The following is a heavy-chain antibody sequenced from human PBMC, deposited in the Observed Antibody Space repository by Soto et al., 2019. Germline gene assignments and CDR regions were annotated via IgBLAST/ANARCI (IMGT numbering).Heavy chain of an antibody. CDR1: GGSFSGYY. D-gene: IGHD3-3*01. CDR3: ARLRYYDFWSGYPESFDY. CDR2: INHSGST. J-gene: IGHJ4*02. V-gene: IGHV4-34*01. Sequence: SETLSLTCAVYGGSFSGYYWSWIRQPPGKGLEWIGEINHSGSTNYNPSLKSRVTISVDTSKNQFSLKLSSVTAADTAVYYCARLRYYDFWSGYPESFDYWGQGTLVTVSS.